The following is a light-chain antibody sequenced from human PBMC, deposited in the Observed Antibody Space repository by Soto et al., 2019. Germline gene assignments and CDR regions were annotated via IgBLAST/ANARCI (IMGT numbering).Light chain of an antibody. CDR1: SGDIGSYNR. CDR2: EVT. CDR3: QSYDSRLSGRV. J-gene: IGLJ1*01. V-gene: IGLV2-14*01. Sequence: QSALTQPASVSGSPGQSITISCTGTSGDIGSYNRVSWYQQHPGKAPKLIIYEVTDRPSGVSNRFSGSKSGNTASLTISGLQAEDEADYHCQSYDSRLSGRVFGSGTKVTV.